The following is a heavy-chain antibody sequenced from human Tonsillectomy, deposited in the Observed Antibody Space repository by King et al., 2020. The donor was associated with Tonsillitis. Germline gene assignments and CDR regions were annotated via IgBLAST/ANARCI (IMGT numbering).Heavy chain of an antibody. CDR3: ARDVGRYVFDV. D-gene: IGHD2-15*01. V-gene: IGHV3-7*01. CDR2: INQDGSEK. J-gene: IGHJ3*01. CDR1: GITFSSSW. Sequence: QLVQSGGGLVQPGGSLRLSCAASGITFSSSWMRWVRQAPGKGLEWVANINQDGSEKYYVDSVKGRFTISRDNAKISLYLQMNSLRADDTAVYYYARDVGRYVFDVWGQGKKVTVSS.